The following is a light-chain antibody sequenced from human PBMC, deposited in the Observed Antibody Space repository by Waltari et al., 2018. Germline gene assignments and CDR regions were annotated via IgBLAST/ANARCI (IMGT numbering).Light chain of an antibody. CDR2: KAS. J-gene: IGKJ2*03. Sequence: DIQMTQSPSTLSASVGDTITITCRASQSISNYLAWYQQKPGKAPKLLIYKASSSGSGVPSRFIGSGSGTEFTLTISSLQPDDFATYYCQQYNTYSSFGQGTKLEIK. CDR3: QQYNTYSS. CDR1: QSISNY. V-gene: IGKV1-5*03.